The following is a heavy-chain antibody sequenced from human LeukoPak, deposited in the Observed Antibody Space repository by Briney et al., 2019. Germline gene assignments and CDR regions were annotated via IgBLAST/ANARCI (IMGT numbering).Heavy chain of an antibody. CDR1: GGSISSYY. CDR2: IYYSGST. J-gene: IGHJ4*02. V-gene: IGHV4-59*01. D-gene: IGHD3-10*01. Sequence: SETLSLTCTVSGGSISSYYWSWIRQPPGKGLEWIGYIYYSGSTNYNPSLKSRVTISVDTSKNQSSLKLSSVTAADTAVYYCARDDYGSGILGYWGQGTLVTVSS. CDR3: ARDDYGSGILGY.